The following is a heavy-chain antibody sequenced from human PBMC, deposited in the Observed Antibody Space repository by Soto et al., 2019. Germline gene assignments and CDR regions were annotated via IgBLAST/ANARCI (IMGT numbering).Heavy chain of an antibody. V-gene: IGHV1-69*01. CDR3: ARDRKRDYSLFDWFDP. D-gene: IGHD4-4*01. CDR1: GGTFSSYA. Sequence: QVQLVQSGAEVQKPGSSVKVSCKASGGTFSSYAISWVRQAPGQGLEWMGGIIPIFGTANYAQKFQGRVTITADESTSTAYMELSSLRSEDTAVYYCARDRKRDYSLFDWFDPWGQGTLVTVSS. CDR2: IIPIFGTA. J-gene: IGHJ5*02.